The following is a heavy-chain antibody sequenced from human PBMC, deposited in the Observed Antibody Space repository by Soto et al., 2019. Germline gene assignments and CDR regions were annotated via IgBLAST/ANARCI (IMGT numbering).Heavy chain of an antibody. Sequence: QVQLVESGGGVVQPGRSLRLSCAASGFTFSNYGMHWVHQAPGKGLEWVAVILNDGSNRYHADSVKDRFTISRDNSKNMLYLQMNSLRAEDTAVYHCARDDEYSGNGMDVWGQGTTVTVS. J-gene: IGHJ6*02. D-gene: IGHD3-10*01. V-gene: IGHV3-33*01. CDR2: ILNDGSNR. CDR1: GFTFSNYG. CDR3: ARDDEYSGNGMDV.